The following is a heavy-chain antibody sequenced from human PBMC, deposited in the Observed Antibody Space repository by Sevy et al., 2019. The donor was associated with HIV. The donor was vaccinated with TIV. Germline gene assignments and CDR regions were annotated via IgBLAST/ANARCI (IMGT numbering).Heavy chain of an antibody. CDR3: ARFTRTSGWYFYY. Sequence: ASVKVSCKASGYTFTGYYMHWVRQAPGQGLEWMGWINPNSGGTNYAQKFQGRVTMTRDTSISTAYMELSRLRSDDTAVYYCARFTRTSGWYFYYWGQEPWSPSPQ. D-gene: IGHD6-19*01. CDR2: INPNSGGT. J-gene: IGHJ4*01. CDR1: GYTFTGYY. V-gene: IGHV1-2*02.